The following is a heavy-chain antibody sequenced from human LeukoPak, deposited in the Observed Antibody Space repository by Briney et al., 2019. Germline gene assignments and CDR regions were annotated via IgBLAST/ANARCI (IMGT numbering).Heavy chain of an antibody. CDR3: ARAGG. V-gene: IGHV3-7*01. J-gene: IGHJ4*02. CDR1: GFTFSSYW. D-gene: IGHD3-10*01. Sequence: GGSLRLSCVASGFTFSSYWISWVRQAPGKGLEWVANIKQDGSGKYYVYSVKGRFTISRDNAKNSLYLQMNSLRAEDTAVYYCARAGGWGQGTLVTVSS. CDR2: IKQDGSGK.